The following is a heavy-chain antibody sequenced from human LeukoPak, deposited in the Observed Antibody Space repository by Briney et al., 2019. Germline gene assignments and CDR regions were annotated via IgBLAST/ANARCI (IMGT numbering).Heavy chain of an antibody. CDR2: ISGSGGST. CDR3: ARDLKTAMDYFDY. CDR1: GFTVSSNY. Sequence: GGSLRLSCAASGFTVSSNYMSWVRQAPGKGLEWVSAISGSGGSTYYADSVKGRFTISRDNSKNTLFLQMNSLRPEDTAVYYCARDLKTAMDYFDYWGQGALVTVSS. J-gene: IGHJ4*02. V-gene: IGHV3-53*05. D-gene: IGHD2-2*01.